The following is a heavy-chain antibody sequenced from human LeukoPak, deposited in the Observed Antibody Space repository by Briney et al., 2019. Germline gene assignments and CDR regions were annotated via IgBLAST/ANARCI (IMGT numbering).Heavy chain of an antibody. CDR2: IKQDGSEK. V-gene: IGHV3-7*04. CDR3: ARGGYREDY. CDR1: GFTFSSYW. J-gene: IGHJ4*02. Sequence: GGFLRLSCAASGFTFSSYWMSWVRQAPGKGLEWVANIKQDGSEKYYVDSVKGRFTISRDNTKNSLYLQMNSLRAEDTAIYYCARGGYREDYWGQGTLVTVSS. D-gene: IGHD5-12*01.